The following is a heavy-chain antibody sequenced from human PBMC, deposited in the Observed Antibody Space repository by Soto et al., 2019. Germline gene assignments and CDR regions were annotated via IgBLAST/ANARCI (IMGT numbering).Heavy chain of an antibody. V-gene: IGHV3-23*01. CDR2: ISGSGGST. CDR1: GFTFSSYA. D-gene: IGHD6-19*01. J-gene: IGHJ3*02. Sequence: EVQLLESGGGLVQPGGSLRLSCAASGFTFSSYAMSWVRQAPGKGLEWVSAISGSGGSTYYADSVNGRFTISRDNSKNTLYQQMNSLRAEDKAVYYCAKGLSSGWSYRENDAFDIWGQGTMVTVSS. CDR3: AKGLSSGWSYRENDAFDI.